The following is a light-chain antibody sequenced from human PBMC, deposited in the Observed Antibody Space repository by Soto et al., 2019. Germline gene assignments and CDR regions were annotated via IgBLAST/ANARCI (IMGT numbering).Light chain of an antibody. CDR3: SSYTSSSTV. V-gene: IGLV2-14*03. CDR2: DVS. J-gene: IGLJ1*01. CDR1: SSDVGSNNY. Sequence: QSVLTQPAAVSGSPGQWITISCSGTSSDVGSNNYACWYQQHPDKAPKLMIYDVSRRPAGISRCCSGSKSGNAASLTMSLLQTEDESDCYCSSYTSSSTVFGTGTKVTVL.